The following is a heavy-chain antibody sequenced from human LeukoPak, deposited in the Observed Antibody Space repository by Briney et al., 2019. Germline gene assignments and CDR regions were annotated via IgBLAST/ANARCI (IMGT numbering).Heavy chain of an antibody. V-gene: IGHV1-8*01. CDR1: GYTFTTYD. J-gene: IGHJ4*02. CDR2: MNPNSGNT. Sequence: GASVKVSCKASGYTFTTYDIDWVRQATGQGLEWMGWMNPNSGNTGYAQKFQGSVTMTRNTSINTAYMELSSLRSEDTAVHYCALSLAAAGIGALYWGQGSLVTVSS. D-gene: IGHD6-13*01. CDR3: ALSLAAAGIGALY.